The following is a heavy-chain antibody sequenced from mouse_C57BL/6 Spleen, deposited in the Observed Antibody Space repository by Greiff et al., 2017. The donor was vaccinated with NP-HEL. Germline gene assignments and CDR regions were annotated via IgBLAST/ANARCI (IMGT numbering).Heavy chain of an antibody. CDR3: ARQRYYYGSSLYAMDY. J-gene: IGHJ4*01. V-gene: IGHV5-6*01. Sequence: EVQGVESGGDLVKPGGSLKLSCAASGFTFSSYGMSWVRQTPDKRLEWVATISSGGSYTYYPDSVKGRFTISRDNAKNTLYLQMSSLKSEDTAMYYCARQRYYYGSSLYAMDYWGQGTSVTVSS. CDR1: GFTFSSYG. CDR2: ISSGGSYT. D-gene: IGHD1-1*01.